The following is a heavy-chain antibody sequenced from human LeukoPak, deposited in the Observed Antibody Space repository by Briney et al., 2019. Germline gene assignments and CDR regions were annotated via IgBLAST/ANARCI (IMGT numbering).Heavy chain of an antibody. J-gene: IGHJ3*02. V-gene: IGHV3-30-3*01. Sequence: GRSLRLSCAASGFTFSSYAMHWVRQAPGKGLEWVAVISYDGSNKYYADSVKGRFTISRDNSKNTLYLQMNSLRAEDTAVYYCARIAAAGTQNHAFDIWGQGTMVTVSS. D-gene: IGHD6-13*01. CDR3: ARIAAAGTQNHAFDI. CDR2: ISYDGSNK. CDR1: GFTFSSYA.